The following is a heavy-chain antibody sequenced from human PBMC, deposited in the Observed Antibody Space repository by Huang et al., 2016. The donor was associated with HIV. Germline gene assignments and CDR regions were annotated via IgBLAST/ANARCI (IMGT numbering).Heavy chain of an antibody. V-gene: IGHV4-4*07. D-gene: IGHD1-26*01. CDR3: VRDNAYRGFFDS. Sequence: HLQESGPGLVKASETLSLTCSVSGDSISSFDWSWIRQSVENGLEWIGHIQSPGNTHFTPCLRSRISMSVDTSKNQFSLTRTSMTAADAAIYYWVRDNAYRGFFDSWGQGILVTVPS. J-gene: IGHJ4*02. CDR2: IQSPGNT. CDR1: GDSISSFD.